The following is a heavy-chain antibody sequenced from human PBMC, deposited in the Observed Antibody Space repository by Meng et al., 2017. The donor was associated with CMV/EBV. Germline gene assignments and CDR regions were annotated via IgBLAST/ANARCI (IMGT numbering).Heavy chain of an antibody. Sequence: ASVKVSCKASGYTFTSYYMHWVRQAPGQGLEWMGIINPSGGSTSYAQKFQGRVTMTRDTSTSTVYMDLSSLRSADTAVYYCARGYCSGGSCYWAYYYGMDVWGQGTTVTV. CDR2: INPSGGST. V-gene: IGHV1-46*01. CDR1: GYTFTSYY. D-gene: IGHD2-15*01. CDR3: ARGYCSGGSCYWAYYYGMDV. J-gene: IGHJ6*02.